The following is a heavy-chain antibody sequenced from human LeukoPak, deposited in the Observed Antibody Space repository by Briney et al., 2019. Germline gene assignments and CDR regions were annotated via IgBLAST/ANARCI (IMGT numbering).Heavy chain of an antibody. CDR2: IYYTGST. V-gene: IGHV4-31*01. D-gene: IGHD3-22*01. J-gene: IGHJ4*02. CDR1: GGSISHGDYY. Sequence: TLSLTCTVSGGSISHGDYYWSWVRQHPGKGLEWVGYIYYTGSTYYNPSLKSPVTISLDTSKNQFSLKLSSVTAADTAVYYCARAFDSSGYYYYYYFDYWGQGTLVTVS. CDR3: ARAFDSSGYYYYYYFDY.